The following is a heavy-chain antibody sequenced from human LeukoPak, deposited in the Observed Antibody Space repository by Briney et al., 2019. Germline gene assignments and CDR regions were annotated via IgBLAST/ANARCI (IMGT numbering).Heavy chain of an antibody. CDR2: IRRYCIT. V-gene: IGHV3-53*01. Sequence: PGGSLRPSCAASGFTVSSTYMSWVRQAPGKGLECVSLIRRYCITLYADSVKGRFTISRDNSENTLYLQMNSLRAEDTAVYYCARGHGRWAFDIWGQGTMVSVSS. CDR3: ARGHGRWAFDI. CDR1: GFTVSSTY. J-gene: IGHJ3*02. D-gene: IGHD6-13*01.